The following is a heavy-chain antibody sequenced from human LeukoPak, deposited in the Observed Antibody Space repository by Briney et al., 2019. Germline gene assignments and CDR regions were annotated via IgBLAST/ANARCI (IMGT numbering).Heavy chain of an antibody. CDR3: ARPHRDHGGNPYYFDY. Sequence: GESLKISCKGSGYSFINYWIGWVRQMPGKGLEWMGVIYPGDSDTRYSPSFQGQVTISADKSISTAYLQWSSLKASDTAMYYCARPHRDHGGNPYYFDYWGQGTLVTVSS. D-gene: IGHD4-23*01. J-gene: IGHJ4*02. V-gene: IGHV5-51*01. CDR2: IYPGDSDT. CDR1: GYSFINYW.